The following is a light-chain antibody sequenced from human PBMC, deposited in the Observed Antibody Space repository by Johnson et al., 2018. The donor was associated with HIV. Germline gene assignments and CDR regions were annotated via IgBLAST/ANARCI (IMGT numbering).Light chain of an antibody. V-gene: IGLV1-51*01. Sequence: QPVLTQPPSVSAAPGQKVTISCSGSSSNIGNNYVSWYQQLPGTAPKLLIYDNDKRPSGIPDRFSGSKSGTSATLGISGLQTGDEADYYCGTWDSRLSTPNYVFGAWTKGTVL. J-gene: IGLJ1*01. CDR2: DND. CDR1: SSNIGNNY. CDR3: GTWDSRLSTPNYV.